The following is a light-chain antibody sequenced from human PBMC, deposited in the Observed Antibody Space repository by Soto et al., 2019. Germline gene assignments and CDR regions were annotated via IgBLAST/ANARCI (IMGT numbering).Light chain of an antibody. V-gene: IGKV1-5*01. Sequence: DIQMTQSPSTVSASVGDGVTITCRASQSINTWLAWYQQKPGKAPNLLIYDASTLESGGPSGFSGSGSGTEFTLTISSLQPDDSATYYCQQYNSYPYTFGQGTKLEIK. CDR2: DAS. CDR1: QSINTW. CDR3: QQYNSYPYT. J-gene: IGKJ2*01.